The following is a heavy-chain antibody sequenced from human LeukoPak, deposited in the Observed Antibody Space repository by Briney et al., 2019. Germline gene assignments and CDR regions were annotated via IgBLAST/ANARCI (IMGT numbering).Heavy chain of an antibody. CDR2: INSDSGFT. V-gene: IGHV1-2*02. D-gene: IGHD3-9*01. Sequence: VASVKVSCKASGYTFTGYYMNWVRQAPGQGLEWMGWINSDSGFTKYAQKFRGRVTMTRDTSITTVYMDLTRLTSDDTAVYYCARNFDMKGFDPWGQGTLVTVSS. CDR3: ARNFDMKGFDP. CDR1: GYTFTGYY. J-gene: IGHJ5*02.